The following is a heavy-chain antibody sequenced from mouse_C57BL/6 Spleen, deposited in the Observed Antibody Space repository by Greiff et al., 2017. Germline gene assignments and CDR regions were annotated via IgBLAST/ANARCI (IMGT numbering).Heavy chain of an antibody. J-gene: IGHJ4*01. CDR1: GYAFSSSW. CDR3: ARTGTSAMDY. Sequence: QVQLQQSGPELVKPGASVKISCKASGYAFSSSWMNWVKQRPGKGLEWIGRIYPGDGDTNYNGKFKGKATLTADKSSSTAYMQLSSLTSEDSAVYFCARTGTSAMDYWGQGTSVTVSS. CDR2: IYPGDGDT. V-gene: IGHV1-82*01. D-gene: IGHD4-1*01.